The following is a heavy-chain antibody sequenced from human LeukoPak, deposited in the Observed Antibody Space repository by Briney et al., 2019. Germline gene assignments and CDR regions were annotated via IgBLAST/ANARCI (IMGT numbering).Heavy chain of an antibody. J-gene: IGHJ6*04. V-gene: IGHV1-8*02. CDR2: MNPNNGNS. CDR3: ARVPRDTETTNYYNMDV. D-gene: IGHD4-17*01. Sequence: ASVKVSCKASGYTFTGYYMHWVRQAPGQGLEWMGWMNPNNGNSGYPQKFQGRVTMTRDTSISTAYMELSNLRSEDTAMYYCARVPRDTETTNYYNMDVWGKGTTVTISS. CDR1: GYTFTGYY.